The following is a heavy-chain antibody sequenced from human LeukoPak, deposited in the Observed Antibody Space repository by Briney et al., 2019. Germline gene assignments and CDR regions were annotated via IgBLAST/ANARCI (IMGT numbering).Heavy chain of an antibody. CDR1: GFGFTFSTSW. CDR2: IKQDGSEK. D-gene: IGHD6-19*01. V-gene: IGHV3-7*01. CDR3: VRISTAVAGGDY. Sequence: GGSLSLSCAASGFGFTFSTSWMSWVRQAPGKGLEWVANIKQDGSEKYYVDSVKGRFTISRDNAKNSLYLQMDSLIVEDTAVYYCVRISTAVAGGDYWGQGTLVTVSS. J-gene: IGHJ4*02.